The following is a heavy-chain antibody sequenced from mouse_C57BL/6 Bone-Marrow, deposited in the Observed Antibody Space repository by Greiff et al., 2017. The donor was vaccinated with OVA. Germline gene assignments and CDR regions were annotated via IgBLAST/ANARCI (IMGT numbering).Heavy chain of an antibody. Sequence: EESGPGLVKPSQSLSLTCSVTGYSITSGYYWNWIRQFPGNKLEWMGYISYDGSNNYNPSLKNRISITRDTSKNQFFLKLNSVTTEDTATYYCARGETAQASNWGQGTLVTVSA. CDR3: ARGETAQASN. D-gene: IGHD3-2*02. V-gene: IGHV3-6*01. J-gene: IGHJ3*01. CDR1: GYSITSGYY. CDR2: ISYDGSN.